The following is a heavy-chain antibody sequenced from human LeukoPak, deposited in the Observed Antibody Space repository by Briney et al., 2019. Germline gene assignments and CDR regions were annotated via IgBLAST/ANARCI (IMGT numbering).Heavy chain of an antibody. J-gene: IGHJ5*02. CDR1: GGSISSSNW. D-gene: IGHD2-8*01. V-gene: IGHV4-4*02. CDR2: IYHSGST. CDR3: ARDRGYCTNGVCYTSSFDP. Sequence: PSETLSLTCAVSGGSISSSNWWSWVRQPPGKGLEWIGEIYHSGSTNYNPSLKSRVTISVDKSKNQFSLKLSSVTAADTAVYYCARDRGYCTNGVCYTSSFDPWGQGTLVTVSS.